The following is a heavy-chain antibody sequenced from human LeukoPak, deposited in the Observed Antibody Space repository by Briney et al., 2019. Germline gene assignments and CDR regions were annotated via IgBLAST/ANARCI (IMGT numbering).Heavy chain of an antibody. Sequence: SETLSLTCAVSGGSISSGGYSWSWIRQPPGKGLEWIGYIYHSGSTYYNPSLKSRVTISVDTSKNQFSLKLSSVTAADTAVYYCARGRKGLPFDYWGQGTLVTVSS. D-gene: IGHD5-18*01. V-gene: IGHV4-30-2*01. J-gene: IGHJ4*02. CDR2: IYHSGST. CDR3: ARGRKGLPFDY. CDR1: GGSISSGGYS.